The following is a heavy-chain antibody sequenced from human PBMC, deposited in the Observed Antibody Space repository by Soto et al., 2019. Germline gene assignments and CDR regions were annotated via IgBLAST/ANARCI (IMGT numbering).Heavy chain of an antibody. V-gene: IGHV3-30*14. CDR3: AKAGWGGDYYYGLDV. CDR2: ISYDGSST. D-gene: IGHD2-21*01. J-gene: IGHJ6*02. CDR1: GFTFISYA. Sequence: QPRGSLRLSCAASGFTFISYAMHWVRQAPGKGLEWVAVISYDGSSTYYADSVKGRFTISRDSSNNTVSLQMNSLTNEDTAAYYCAKAGWGGDYYYGLDVWGQGTTVTVSS.